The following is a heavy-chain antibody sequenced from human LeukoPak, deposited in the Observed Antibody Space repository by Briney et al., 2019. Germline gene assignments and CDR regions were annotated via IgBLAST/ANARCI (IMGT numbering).Heavy chain of an antibody. CDR2: IYYSGST. V-gene: IGHV4-59*08. CDR3: ARTGDDTPFYYPYYGMDV. CDR1: GGSISSYY. J-gene: IGHJ6*02. Sequence: PSETLSLTCTVSGGSISSYYWSWIRQPPGKGLEWIGYIYYSGSTNYNPSLKSRVTISVDTSKNQFSLKLSSVTAADTAVYYCARTGDDTPFYYPYYGMDVWGQGTTVTVSS. D-gene: IGHD3-10*01.